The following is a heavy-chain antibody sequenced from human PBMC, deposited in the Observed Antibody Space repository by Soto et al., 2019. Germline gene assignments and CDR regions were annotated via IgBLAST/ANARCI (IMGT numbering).Heavy chain of an antibody. CDR1: GGSISSGGYY. Sequence: SETLSLTCTVSGGSISSGGYYWSWIRQHPGKGLEWIGYIYYSGSTYYNPSLKSRVTISVDTSKNQFSLKLSSVTAADTAVYYCARVGGGNYYDSSGYYSGAFDIWGQGTMVTVS. D-gene: IGHD3-22*01. V-gene: IGHV4-31*03. CDR2: IYYSGST. J-gene: IGHJ3*02. CDR3: ARVGGGNYYDSSGYYSGAFDI.